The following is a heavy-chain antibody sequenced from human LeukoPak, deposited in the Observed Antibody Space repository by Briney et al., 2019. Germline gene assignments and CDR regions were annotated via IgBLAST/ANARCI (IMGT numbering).Heavy chain of an antibody. D-gene: IGHD6-19*01. CDR3: TKDSNRGIAVAGTSFDY. J-gene: IGHJ4*02. V-gene: IGHV3-23*01. CDR2: ISGSGGST. CDR1: GFTFSSYA. Sequence: GGSLRLSCAASGFTFSSYAMSWVRQAPGKGLEWVSAISGSGGSTYYADSVKGRFTISRDNSKNTLYLQMNSLRAEDTAVYYCTKDSNRGIAVAGTSFDYWGQGTLVSLSS.